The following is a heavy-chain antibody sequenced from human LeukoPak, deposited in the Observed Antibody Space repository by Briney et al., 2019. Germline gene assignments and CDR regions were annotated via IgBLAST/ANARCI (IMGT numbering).Heavy chain of an antibody. D-gene: IGHD3-9*01. CDR2: INPNSGGT. CDR1: GYTFTGYY. CDR3: ARGYFDWLNWFDP. J-gene: IGHJ5*02. V-gene: IGHV1-2*02. Sequence: ASVKVSCNASGYTFTGYYMHWVRQAPGQGLEWMGWINPNSGGTNYAQKFQGRVTMTRDTSISTAYMELSRLRSDDTAVYYCARGYFDWLNWFDPWGQGTLVTVSS.